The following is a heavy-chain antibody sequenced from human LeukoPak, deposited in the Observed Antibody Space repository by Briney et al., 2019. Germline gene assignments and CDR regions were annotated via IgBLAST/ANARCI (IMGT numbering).Heavy chain of an antibody. CDR1: GFSLSASGVG. D-gene: IGHD5-18*01. CDR3: AHLLPMYSYGFNWFDP. Sequence: SGPTLVNPTQTLTLTCTFSGFSLSASGVGVGWIRQPPGKALEWLAFIYWNDDKRYSPSLKSRLTVTKDTSKNQVVLTMTNMDPVDTATYYCAHLLPMYSYGFNWFDPWGQGTLVTVSS. J-gene: IGHJ5*02. V-gene: IGHV2-5*01. CDR2: IYWNDDK.